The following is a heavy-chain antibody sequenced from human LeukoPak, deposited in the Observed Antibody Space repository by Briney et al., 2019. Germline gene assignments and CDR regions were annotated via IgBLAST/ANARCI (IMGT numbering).Heavy chain of an antibody. J-gene: IGHJ4*02. CDR2: IYYSGST. Sequence: SETLSLTCAVSGYSINSGYCWGWIRQPPGKGLEWIGSIYYSGSTYYNPSLKSRVTISVDTSKNQFSLKLSSVTAADTAVYYCARADRSRRLRFDYWGQGTLVTVSS. CDR3: ARADRSRRLRFDY. D-gene: IGHD2-15*01. V-gene: IGHV4-38-2*01. CDR1: GYSINSGYC.